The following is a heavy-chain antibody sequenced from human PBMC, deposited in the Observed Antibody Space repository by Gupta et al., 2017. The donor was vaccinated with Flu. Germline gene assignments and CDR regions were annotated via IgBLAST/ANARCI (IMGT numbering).Heavy chain of an antibody. J-gene: IGHJ5*02. V-gene: IGHV4-61*01. CDR1: GASVSSGSYY. D-gene: IGHD3-3*01. CDR2: IYYSGST. Sequence: QVRLQESGPGLVKPSETLSLTCTVSGASVSSGSYYWTWIRQTPGKGLEWIGYIYYSGSTMYNPSLKSRVTISLDSFKNQFSLKVTSVTAADTGIYYCARSSRYYDFWSGFFGWFDPWGQGTLVAVSS. CDR3: ARSSRYYDFWSGFFGWFDP.